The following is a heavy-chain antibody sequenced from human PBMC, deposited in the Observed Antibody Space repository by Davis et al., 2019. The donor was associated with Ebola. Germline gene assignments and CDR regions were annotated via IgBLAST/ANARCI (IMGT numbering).Heavy chain of an antibody. CDR3: ARVRDDYGDNWFDP. CDR1: GGSISSYY. V-gene: IGHV4-59*01. D-gene: IGHD4-17*01. Sequence: PSETLSLTCTVSGGSISSYYWSWIRQPPGKGLEWIGYIYYSGSTNYNPSLKSRVTISVDTSKNQFSLKLSSVTAADTAVYYCARVRDDYGDNWFDPWGQGTLVTVSS. CDR2: IYYSGST. J-gene: IGHJ5*02.